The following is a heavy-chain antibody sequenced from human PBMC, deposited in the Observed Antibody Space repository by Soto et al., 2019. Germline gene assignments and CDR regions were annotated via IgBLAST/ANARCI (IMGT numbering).Heavy chain of an antibody. Sequence: GGSLRLSCAASGFTFSNFEMHWVRQAPGKGLEWVSYINTAGSTKYYAESVKGRFTISRDNARNSLFLQMNSPRAEDTAVYFCATDPVAVTGSFIDSWGQGILVTVSS. J-gene: IGHJ4*02. D-gene: IGHD2-21*02. V-gene: IGHV3-48*03. CDR2: INTAGSTK. CDR3: ATDPVAVTGSFIDS. CDR1: GFTFSNFE.